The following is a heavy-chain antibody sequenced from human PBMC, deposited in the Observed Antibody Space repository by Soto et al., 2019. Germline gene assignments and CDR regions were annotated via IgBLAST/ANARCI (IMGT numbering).Heavy chain of an antibody. CDR3: ARDMEVGDSRSGDWYFDL. D-gene: IGHD4-17*01. CDR2: MNPNTGGA. V-gene: IGHV1-2*04. CDR1: GYTFNDYY. J-gene: IGHJ2*01. Sequence: QVQLLQSGAEVKKPGASVKVSCRASGYTFNDYYMHWVRQAPGQGLEGMGWMNPNTGGANYAQKFQGWVPMTRDTSISTAYVELRRLTSDDTAVYFCARDMEVGDSRSGDWYFDLWGRGTLVTVSS.